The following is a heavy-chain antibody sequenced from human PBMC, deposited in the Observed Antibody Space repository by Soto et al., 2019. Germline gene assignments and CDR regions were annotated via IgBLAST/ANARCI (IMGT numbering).Heavy chain of an antibody. Sequence: ASVKVSCKVSGYTLTELSMHWVRQAPGKGLEWMGGFDPEDGETIYAQKFQGRVTMTEDTSTDTAYMELSSLRSEDTAVYYCATAYGPVEMATKRFDYWGQGTLVTVSS. V-gene: IGHV1-24*01. D-gene: IGHD5-12*01. J-gene: IGHJ4*02. CDR3: ATAYGPVEMATKRFDY. CDR2: FDPEDGET. CDR1: GYTLTELS.